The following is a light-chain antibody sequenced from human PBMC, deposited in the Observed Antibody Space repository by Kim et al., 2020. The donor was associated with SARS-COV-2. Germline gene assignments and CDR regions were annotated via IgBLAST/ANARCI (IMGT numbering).Light chain of an antibody. CDR3: QQYDDWPPYT. Sequence: EIVMTQSPATLSVSPGERATLSCRASQSVNTNLAWYQQKPGQAPRLLIYGASTRATGIPARFSGSGSGADFTLTITSLQSEDFAIYYCQQYDDWPPYTFGRGTKLEI. CDR1: QSVNTN. J-gene: IGKJ2*01. V-gene: IGKV3-15*01. CDR2: GAS.